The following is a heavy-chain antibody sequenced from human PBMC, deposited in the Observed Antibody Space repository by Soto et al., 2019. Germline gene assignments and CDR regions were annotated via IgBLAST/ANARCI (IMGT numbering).Heavy chain of an antibody. V-gene: IGHV3-48*02. J-gene: IGHJ6*04. D-gene: IGHD6-6*01. Sequence: EVQLVESGGGLVQPGGSLRLSCAASGFSFSTYSMNWVRQAPGKGLEWVSYISSRSYTIYYIDSVKARFTISRDNAKSSLYLQMNSLRDEDTAVYYCARGGSSSDNGMDVWGKGTTVTVSS. CDR2: ISSRSYTI. CDR3: ARGGSSSDNGMDV. CDR1: GFSFSTYS.